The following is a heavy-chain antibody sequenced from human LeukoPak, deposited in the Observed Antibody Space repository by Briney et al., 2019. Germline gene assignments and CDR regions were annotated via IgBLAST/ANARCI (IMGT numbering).Heavy chain of an antibody. CDR3: ARSGYSNFDY. Sequence: SETLSLTCTVSGGSISSYYWSWIRQPPGKGLEWIGYIYYSGSTNYNPSLKSRVTISVDTSKNQFSLKLSSVTAADTAVYYCARSGYSNFDYWGQGTLVTVSS. D-gene: IGHD3-3*01. CDR2: IYYSGST. V-gene: IGHV4-59*08. CDR1: GGSISSYY. J-gene: IGHJ4*02.